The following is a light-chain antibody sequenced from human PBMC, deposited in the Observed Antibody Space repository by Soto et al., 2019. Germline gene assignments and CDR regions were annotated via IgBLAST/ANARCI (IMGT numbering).Light chain of an antibody. CDR3: QQYNDWPQT. Sequence: EIIMTQSPPTLSVSPGERVTLSCRASQSLSSNLAWYQWRPGQAPRLLIYGAFTRATGIPARFSGSGSGTEFTLTISSLQSEDFALYYCQQYNDWPQTFGQGTKVDI. CDR1: QSLSSN. J-gene: IGKJ1*01. CDR2: GAF. V-gene: IGKV3-15*01.